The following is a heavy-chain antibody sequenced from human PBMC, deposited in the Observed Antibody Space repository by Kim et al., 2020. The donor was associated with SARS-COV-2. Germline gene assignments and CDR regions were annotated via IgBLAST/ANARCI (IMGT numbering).Heavy chain of an antibody. D-gene: IGHD3-3*01. CDR3: ARGGWTGSKGNGFEP. V-gene: IGHV3-74*01. Sequence: GGSLRLSCAASGFTLSSYWRHGVRQAPGKGLVWVSRINREGRSTSNADSVKGRFTISRDNAKNTLYRQRNSLRAEDTAGYYGARGGWTGSKGNGFEPGG. CDR1: GFTLSSYW. CDR2: INREGRST. J-gene: IGHJ5*02.